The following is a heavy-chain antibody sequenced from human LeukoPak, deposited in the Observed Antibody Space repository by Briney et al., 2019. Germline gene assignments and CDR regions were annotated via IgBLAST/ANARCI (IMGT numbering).Heavy chain of an antibody. CDR3: ARVRVGEDLDY. J-gene: IGHJ4*02. CDR1: GYTFTGYY. V-gene: IGHV1-2*02. D-gene: IGHD3-16*01. Sequence: ASVKVSCKASGYTFTGYYMHWVRQAPGQGLEWMGWIYPNSGGTNYAQKFQGRVTMTRDASISAAYMELSRLTSDDTAVYYCARVRVGEDLDYWGQGTLVTVSS. CDR2: IYPNSGGT.